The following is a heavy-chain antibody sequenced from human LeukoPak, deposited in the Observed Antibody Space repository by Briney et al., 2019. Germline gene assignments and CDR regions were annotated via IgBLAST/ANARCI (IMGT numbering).Heavy chain of an antibody. CDR3: ARGPSPWLLGLLGAFDI. J-gene: IGHJ3*02. Sequence: GGSLRLSCAGSAFTFSSYSLNRVRQAPGKGLEWVSSISSSSSYIYYADSVKGRFTISRDNAKNSLYLQMNSLRAEDTAVYYCARGPSPWLLGLLGAFDIWGQGTMVTVSS. CDR2: ISSSSSYI. CDR1: AFTFSSYS. D-gene: IGHD5-12*01. V-gene: IGHV3-21*01.